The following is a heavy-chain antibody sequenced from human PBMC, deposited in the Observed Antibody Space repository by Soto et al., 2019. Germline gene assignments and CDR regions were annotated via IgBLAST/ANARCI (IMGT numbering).Heavy chain of an antibody. Sequence: QVQLVQSGAEVKTPGSSLKVSCKVSGSRFSNYVISWVRQAPGHGLEWLGRIIPIFNSTKYAQSFQGRVTITADKSTSPACLELSSLRYDYTAVYYCAREGRGKKAGYNGLVSLGDWGQGTLVTVSS. V-gene: IGHV1-69*06. CDR1: GSRFSNYV. J-gene: IGHJ4*02. D-gene: IGHD2-2*02. CDR2: IIPIFNST. CDR3: AREGRGKKAGYNGLVSLGD.